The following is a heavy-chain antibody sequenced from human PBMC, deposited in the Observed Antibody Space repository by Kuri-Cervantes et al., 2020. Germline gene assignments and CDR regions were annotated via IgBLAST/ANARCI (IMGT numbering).Heavy chain of an antibody. J-gene: IGHJ3*02. CDR3: ARDPCGGDCYSGDALDI. D-gene: IGHD2-21*02. Sequence: ASVKVSCKASGYTFTSYYMHWVRQAPGQGLEWMGIINPSGGSTSYAQKFQGRVTMTRDTSTSTVYMELSSLRSEDTAVYYCARDPCGGDCYSGDALDIWGQGTMVTVSS. CDR2: INPSGGST. CDR1: GYTFTSYY. V-gene: IGHV1-46*01.